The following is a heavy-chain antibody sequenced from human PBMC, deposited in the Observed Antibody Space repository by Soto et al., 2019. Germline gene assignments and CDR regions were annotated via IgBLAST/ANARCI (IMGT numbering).Heavy chain of an antibody. D-gene: IGHD3-10*01. J-gene: IGHJ3*02. Sequence: ESGGGLVKPGGSLRLSCAASGFTFSSYSMNWVRQAPGKGLEWVSSISSSSSYIYYADSVKGRFTISRDNAKNSLYLQMNSLRAEDTAVYYCARDGFPYDAFDIWGQGTMVTVSS. CDR3: ARDGFPYDAFDI. V-gene: IGHV3-21*01. CDR2: ISSSSSYI. CDR1: GFTFSSYS.